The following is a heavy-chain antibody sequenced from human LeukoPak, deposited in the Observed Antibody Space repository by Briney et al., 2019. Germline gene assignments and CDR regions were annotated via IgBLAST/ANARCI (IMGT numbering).Heavy chain of an antibody. CDR2: IYYSGST. V-gene: IGHV4-59*01. CDR3: ARLRAPKAGWFDP. D-gene: IGHD6-19*01. Sequence: SETLSLTCTVSGGSISSYYWSWIRQPPGKGLEWIGYIYYSGSTNYNPSLKSRVTISVDTSENQFSLKLSSVTAADTAVYYCARLRAPKAGWFDPWGQGTLVTVSS. J-gene: IGHJ5*02. CDR1: GGSISSYY.